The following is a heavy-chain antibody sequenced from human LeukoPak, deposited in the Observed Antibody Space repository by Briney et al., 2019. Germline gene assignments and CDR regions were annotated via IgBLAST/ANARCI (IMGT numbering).Heavy chain of an antibody. CDR2: ISGSSSRGTYI. CDR1: GFTFSDYY. Sequence: GGSLRLSCAASGFTFSDYYMTWIRQAPGKGLEWVSYISGSSSRGTYIDYADSVKGRFTISRDNAKNALYLQMDSLRAEDTAVYYCARERITMVGGVIEAYYFDYWGQGTLVTVSS. J-gene: IGHJ4*02. V-gene: IGHV3-11*05. D-gene: IGHD3-10*01. CDR3: ARERITMVGGVIEAYYFDY.